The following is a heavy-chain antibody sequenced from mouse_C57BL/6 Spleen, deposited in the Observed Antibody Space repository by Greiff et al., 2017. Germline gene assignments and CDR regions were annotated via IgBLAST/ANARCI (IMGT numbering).Heavy chain of an antibody. J-gene: IGHJ3*01. V-gene: IGHV1-52*01. CDR1: GYTFPSYW. Sequence: QVQLQQPGAELVRPGSSVKLSCKASGYTFPSYWMHWVKQRPIQGLEWIGNIDPSDSETHYNQKFKDKATLTVDKSSSTAYMQLSSLTSEDSAVYYCARDGYYSDWFAYWGQGTLVTVSA. D-gene: IGHD2-3*01. CDR2: IDPSDSET. CDR3: ARDGYYSDWFAY.